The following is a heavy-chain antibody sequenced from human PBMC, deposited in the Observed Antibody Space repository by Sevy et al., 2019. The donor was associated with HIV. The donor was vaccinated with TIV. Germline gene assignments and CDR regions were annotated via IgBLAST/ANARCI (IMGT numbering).Heavy chain of an antibody. D-gene: IGHD6-13*01. Sequence: GGSLRLSCAASGFTFSNAWMSWVRQAPGKGLEWVGRIKSKTDGGTTDYAAPVKGRFTISRDDSKNTLYLQMNSLKTEDTAVYYCTTAEEGSSWYLFDYWGQGTLVTVS. CDR1: GFTFSNAW. J-gene: IGHJ4*02. V-gene: IGHV3-15*01. CDR2: IKSKTDGGTT. CDR3: TTAEEGSSWYLFDY.